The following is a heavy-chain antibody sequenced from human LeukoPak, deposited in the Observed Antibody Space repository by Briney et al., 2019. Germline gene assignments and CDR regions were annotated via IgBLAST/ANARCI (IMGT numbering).Heavy chain of an antibody. CDR1: GYTFTSYG. V-gene: IGHV1-18*01. CDR3: ARAPEAYDAFDI. J-gene: IGHJ3*02. CDR2: ISAYNGNT. D-gene: IGHD3-16*01. Sequence: ASVTVSCKASGYTFTSYGISWVPQAPGQGLEWMGWISAYNGNTNYAQKLQGRVTMTTDTSTSTAYMELRSLRSDDTAVYYCARAPEAYDAFDIWGQGTMVTVSS.